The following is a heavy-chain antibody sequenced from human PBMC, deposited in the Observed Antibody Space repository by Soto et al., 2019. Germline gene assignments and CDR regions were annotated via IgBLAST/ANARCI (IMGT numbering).Heavy chain of an antibody. D-gene: IGHD2-2*01. V-gene: IGHV1-8*01. Sequence: ASVKISCKASGYTFTSYDINWVRQATGQGLEWMGWMNPNSGNTGYAQKFQGRVTMTRNTSISTAYMELSSLRSEDTAVYYCARGPYLPSDYYYMDVWGKGTTVTVSS. CDR1: GYTFTSYD. J-gene: IGHJ6*03. CDR3: ARGPYLPSDYYYMDV. CDR2: MNPNSGNT.